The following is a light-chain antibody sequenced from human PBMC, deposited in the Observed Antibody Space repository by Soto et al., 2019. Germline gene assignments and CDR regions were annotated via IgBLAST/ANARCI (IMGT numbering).Light chain of an antibody. V-gene: IGKV3-11*01. CDR3: HQRCNWTPT. CDR1: QNVANY. CDR2: ESS. Sequence: EIVLTQSPATLSLSPGERATLSCRASQNVANYLDWYQQKPGQAPRLLIYESSNRATGIAARCSGSGSGTYFTLTISGPEPEAFAVYYWHQRCNWTPTFGQGTKVDIK. J-gene: IGKJ1*01.